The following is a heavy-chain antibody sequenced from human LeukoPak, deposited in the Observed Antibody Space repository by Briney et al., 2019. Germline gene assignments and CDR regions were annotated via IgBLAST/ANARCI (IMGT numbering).Heavy chain of an antibody. CDR3: ARGRYDFWSGYYNQNWFDP. D-gene: IGHD3-3*01. CDR2: INHSGST. CDR1: GGSISSYY. V-gene: IGHV4-34*01. J-gene: IGHJ5*02. Sequence: SETLSLTCTVSGGSISSYYWSWIRQPPGKGLEWIGEINHSGSTNYNPSLNSRVTISVDTSKNQFSLKLSSVTAADTAVYHCARGRYDFWSGYYNQNWFDPWGQGTLVTVSS.